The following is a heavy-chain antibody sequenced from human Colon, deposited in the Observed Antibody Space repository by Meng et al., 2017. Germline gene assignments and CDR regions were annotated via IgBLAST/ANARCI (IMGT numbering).Heavy chain of an antibody. J-gene: IGHJ4*02. D-gene: IGHD2-21*02. CDR2: IYHRGTT. Sequence: SETLSLTCTVSGYSISTGYFWVWIRQPPGKGLEWIASIYHRGTTHYSPSLNSRATISMDTSKNQFFLNLTSVTAADTAVYFCVRLVVTSPIDYWGQGTLVTVSS. CDR3: VRLVVTSPIDY. CDR1: GYSISTGYF. V-gene: IGHV4-38-2*02.